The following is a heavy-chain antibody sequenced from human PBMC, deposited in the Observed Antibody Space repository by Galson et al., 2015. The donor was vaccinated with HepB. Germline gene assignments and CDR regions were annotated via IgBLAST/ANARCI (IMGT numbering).Heavy chain of an antibody. CDR2: ITAGNANT. J-gene: IGHJ4*02. CDR1: GYTFTTYP. Sequence: SVKVSCKASGYTFTTYPIHWVRQAPGQRLEWMGWITAGNANTKYSKRFQGRVTITRDTSASTAYMELSSLRPEDTALYYCARGSEYFDYWGQGTLVTVSS. CDR3: ARGSEYFDY. V-gene: IGHV1-3*01. D-gene: IGHD6-19*01.